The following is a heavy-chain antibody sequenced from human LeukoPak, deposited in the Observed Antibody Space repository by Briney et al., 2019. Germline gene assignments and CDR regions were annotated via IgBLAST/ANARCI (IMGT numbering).Heavy chain of an antibody. CDR3: AKTGGYSGGMDV. CDR1: GFSFSTYS. CDR2: INARSSVI. Sequence: GGSLRLSCATSGFSFSTYSMSWVRQAPGKGPEWISYINARSSVIYYIDSVKGRFTISRDNDKTSLYLQMTSLRDDDPAVYYCAKTGGYSGGMDVWGRGTTVIVSS. V-gene: IGHV3-48*02. D-gene: IGHD3-10*01. J-gene: IGHJ6*02.